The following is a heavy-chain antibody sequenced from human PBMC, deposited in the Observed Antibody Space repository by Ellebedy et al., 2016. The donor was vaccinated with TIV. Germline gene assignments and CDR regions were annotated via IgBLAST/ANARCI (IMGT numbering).Heavy chain of an antibody. CDR1: GFTFSSYG. CDR3: AREDDILNGQLDY. V-gene: IGHV3-33*08. CDR2: IWYDGSNK. D-gene: IGHD3-9*01. Sequence: PGGSLRLSCAASGFTFSSYGMHWVRQAPGKGLEWVAVIWYDGSNKYYADSVKGRFNISRNNSKNTLYLQMNSLRAEDTSVYYCAREDDILNGQLDYWGQGTLVTLSS. J-gene: IGHJ4*02.